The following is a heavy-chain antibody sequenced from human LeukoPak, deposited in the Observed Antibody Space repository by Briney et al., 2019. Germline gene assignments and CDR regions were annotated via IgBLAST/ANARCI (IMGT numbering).Heavy chain of an antibody. CDR2: ISSSSSYI. CDR3: ARARDHDYVWGSYRPVTVYEF. D-gene: IGHD3-16*02. Sequence: GGSLRLSCAASGFTFSSYSMDWVRQAPGKGLEWVSSISSSSSYIYYADSVKGRFTISRDNAKNSLYLHMNSLGAEDTAVYYCARARDHDYVWGSYRPVTVYEFWGQGTVVTVSS. V-gene: IGHV3-21*01. J-gene: IGHJ4*02. CDR1: GFTFSSYS.